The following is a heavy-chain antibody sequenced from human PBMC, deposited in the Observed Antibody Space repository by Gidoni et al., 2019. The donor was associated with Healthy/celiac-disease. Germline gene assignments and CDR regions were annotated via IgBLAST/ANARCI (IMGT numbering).Heavy chain of an antibody. D-gene: IGHD1-26*01. CDR3: ARTPIVGAIFFDP. CDR1: GYTHTSYY. CDR2: INPSGGST. J-gene: IGHJ5*02. Sequence: QVQLVQSGAEVMKPGASVKVSCKASGYTHTSYYRHCVRQATGQGLEWMGIINPSGGSTSYAQKFQGRDTMTRDTSASTVYMELSSLRSEDTAVYYCARTPIVGAIFFDPWGQGTLVTVSS. V-gene: IGHV1-46*01.